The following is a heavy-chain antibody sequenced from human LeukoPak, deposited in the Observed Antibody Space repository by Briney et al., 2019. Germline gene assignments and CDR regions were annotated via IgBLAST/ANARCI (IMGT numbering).Heavy chain of an antibody. J-gene: IGHJ3*02. CDR1: GFTLSSYA. CDR2: MSGSGGST. V-gene: IGHV3-23*01. CDR3: AKGRSTSCYSASDI. Sequence: GGSLRLSCAASGFTLSSYAMSWVRQAPGKGLEWVSAMSGSGGSTYYVDSVKGRFTISRDNSKNTLYLEMNSLRAEDTAVYHCAKGRSTSCYSASDIWGQGTMVTVSS. D-gene: IGHD2-2*02.